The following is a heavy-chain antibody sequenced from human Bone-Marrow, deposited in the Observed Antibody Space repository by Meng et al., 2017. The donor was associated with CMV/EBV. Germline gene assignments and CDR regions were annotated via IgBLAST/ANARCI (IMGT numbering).Heavy chain of an antibody. CDR3: ARDMCLRSTSCYPGWFDP. Sequence: SVKVSCKASGYTFTGCYIHWVRQAPGQGLEWMGGIIPIFGTANYAQKFQGRVTITTDESTSTAYMELSSLRSEDTAVYYCARDMCLRSTSCYPGWFDPWGQGTLVTVSS. D-gene: IGHD2-2*01. J-gene: IGHJ5*02. V-gene: IGHV1-69*05. CDR1: GYTFTGCY. CDR2: IIPIFGTA.